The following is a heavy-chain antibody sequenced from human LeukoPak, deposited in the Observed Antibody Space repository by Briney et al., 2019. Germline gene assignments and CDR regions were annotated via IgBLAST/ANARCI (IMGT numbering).Heavy chain of an antibody. CDR2: ISGSGGTT. CDR1: GITFGSFA. Sequence: GGSLRLSCAVSGITFGSFAMSWVRQAPGKGLEWVSDISGSGGTTHYADSVKGRFTISRDNSKNTLYLQMNSLRAEDTAVYYCARVLDYYDSSGYTLGYWGQGTLVTVSS. J-gene: IGHJ4*02. CDR3: ARVLDYYDSSGYTLGY. D-gene: IGHD3-22*01. V-gene: IGHV3-23*01.